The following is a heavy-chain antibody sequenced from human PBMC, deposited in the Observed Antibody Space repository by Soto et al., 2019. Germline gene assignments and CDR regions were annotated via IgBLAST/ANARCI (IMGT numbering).Heavy chain of an antibody. V-gene: IGHV4-59*12. D-gene: IGHD3-22*01. J-gene: IGHJ4*02. Sequence: SETLSLTCTVSGGSISSYYWSWIRQPPGKGLEWIGYIYHSGSTYYNPSLKSRVTISVDRSKNQFSLKLSSVTAADTAVYYCARGSNYYDSSPLLFDYWGQGTQVTVSS. CDR3: ARGSNYYDSSPLLFDY. CDR2: IYHSGST. CDR1: GGSISSYY.